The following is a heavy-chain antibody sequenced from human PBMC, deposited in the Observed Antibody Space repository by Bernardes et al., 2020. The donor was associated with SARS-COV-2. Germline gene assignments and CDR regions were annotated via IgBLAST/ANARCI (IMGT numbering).Heavy chain of an antibody. V-gene: IGHV3-21*06. Sequence: GWSLCRSCAASGFTFHTYSLNWVRQAPGQGLEWVSSISSSGSYKYYADSVKGRFTISRDSAKNSLYLEMNSLRAEDTAVYYCARGPYCPGGICTFYGMDVWGQGTTVTVSS. CDR3: ARGPYCPGGICTFYGMDV. CDR1: GFTFHTYS. J-gene: IGHJ6*02. CDR2: ISSSGSYK. D-gene: IGHD2-8*02.